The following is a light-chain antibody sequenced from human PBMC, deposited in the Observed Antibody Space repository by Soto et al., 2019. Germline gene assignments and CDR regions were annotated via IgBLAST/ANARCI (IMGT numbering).Light chain of an antibody. V-gene: IGLV1-40*01. CDR1: SSNIGAGYD. J-gene: IGLJ1*01. CDR3: QSEWV. Sequence: QSVLTQPPSVSGAPGQRVTISCTGSSSNIGAGYDVHWYQQLPGTAPKLLIYGNSNRPSGVPDRFSGSKSGTSASLAITGLQAEDEADHYCQSEWVFGTGTKLTVL. CDR2: GNS.